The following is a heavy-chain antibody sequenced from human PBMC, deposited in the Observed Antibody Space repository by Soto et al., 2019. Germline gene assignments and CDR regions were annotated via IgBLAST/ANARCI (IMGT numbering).Heavy chain of an antibody. D-gene: IGHD3-9*01. Sequence: ASVKVSCKASGYTFTSYAMHWVRQAPGQRLEWMGWINAGNGNTKYSQKFQGRVTITRDTSASTAYMELSSLRSEDTAVYYCARAKLGPVYDILTGPTPGYFDEWGQGTLVTVSS. CDR2: INAGNGNT. J-gene: IGHJ4*02. CDR3: ARAKLGPVYDILTGPTPGYFDE. CDR1: GYTFTSYA. V-gene: IGHV1-3*01.